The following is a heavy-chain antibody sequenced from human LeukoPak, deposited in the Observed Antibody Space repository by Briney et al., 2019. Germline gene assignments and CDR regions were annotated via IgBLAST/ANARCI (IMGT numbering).Heavy chain of an antibody. CDR2: ISSSSSTI. Sequence: GGSLRLSCAASGFTFSSYSMNWVRQAPGKGLEWVSYISSSSSTIYYADSVKGRFTISRDNAKNSLYLQMNSLRAEDTAVYYCVREPHPTYYDFWSGYYTGPPRDYYMDVWGKGTTVTVSS. CDR1: GFTFSSYS. D-gene: IGHD3-3*01. V-gene: IGHV3-48*01. J-gene: IGHJ6*03. CDR3: VREPHPTYYDFWSGYYTGPPRDYYMDV.